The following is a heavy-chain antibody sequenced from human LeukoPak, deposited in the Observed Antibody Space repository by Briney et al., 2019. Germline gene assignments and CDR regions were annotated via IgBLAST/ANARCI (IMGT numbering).Heavy chain of an antibody. V-gene: IGHV3-30*02. D-gene: IGHD6-19*01. J-gene: IGHJ4*02. CDR2: IRYDGSNK. CDR1: GFTFSSYG. Sequence: GGSLRLSCVASGFTFSSYGMHWVRQAPGKGLEWVAFIRYDGSNKYYADSVKGRFTISRDNSKNTLYLQMNSLRAEDTAVYYCAKLSSIAVAVVDYWGQGTLVTVSS. CDR3: AKLSSIAVAVVDY.